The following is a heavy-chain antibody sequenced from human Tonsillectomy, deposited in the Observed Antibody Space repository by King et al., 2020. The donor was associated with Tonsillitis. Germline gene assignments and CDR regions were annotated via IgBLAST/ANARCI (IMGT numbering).Heavy chain of an antibody. CDR3: ARGPYHYDSSGYYLYYYYYMDV. J-gene: IGHJ6*03. CDR1: GGTFSSYA. CDR2: IIPIFGTA. V-gene: IGHV1-69*01. D-gene: IGHD3-22*01. Sequence: QLVQSGAEVKKPGSSVKVSCKASGGTFSSYAISWVRQAPGQGLEWMGGIIPIFGTANYAQKFQGRVTITADESTSTAYMELSSLRSEDTAVYYCARGPYHYDSSGYYLYYYYYMDVWGKGTTVTVSS.